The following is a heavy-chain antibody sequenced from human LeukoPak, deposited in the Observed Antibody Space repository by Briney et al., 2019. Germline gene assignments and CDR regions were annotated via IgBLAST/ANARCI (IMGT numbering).Heavy chain of an antibody. CDR2: IYYSGST. CDR1: GGSISSSSYY. J-gene: IGHJ5*02. D-gene: IGHD3-10*01. V-gene: IGHV4-39*07. CDR3: ARGSGWFGELFPNWFDP. Sequence: SETLSLTCTVSGGSISSSSYYWGWIRQPPGKGLEWIGSIYYSGSTYYNPSLKSRVTISVDTSKNQFSLKLSSVTAADTAVYYCARGSGWFGELFPNWFDPWGQGTLVTVSS.